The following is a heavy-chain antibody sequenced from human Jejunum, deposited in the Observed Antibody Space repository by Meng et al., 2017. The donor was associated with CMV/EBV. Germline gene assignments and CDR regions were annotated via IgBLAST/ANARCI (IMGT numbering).Heavy chain of an antibody. V-gene: IGHV4-30-4*08. Sequence: VQLQVSGQGLVKPSQTLSLTCSVSGGSIGSGDYYWSWIRQPPGKGLEWIGYIHDTGSTYYNPSLKSRVDISLGTSRNHFSLTLSSVTAEDTAVYFCARGSIFVSFDSWGQGTLVTVSS. CDR3: ARGSIFVSFDS. J-gene: IGHJ4*02. CDR1: GGSIGSGDYY. CDR2: IHDTGST. D-gene: IGHD3-3*01.